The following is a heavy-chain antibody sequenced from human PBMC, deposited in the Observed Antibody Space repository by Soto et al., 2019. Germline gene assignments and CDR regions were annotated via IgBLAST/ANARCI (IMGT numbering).Heavy chain of an antibody. D-gene: IGHD6-19*01. J-gene: IGHJ5*02. V-gene: IGHV3-30-3*01. CDR1: GFTFSSYA. CDR3: AREFPQWLVHRGGWFDP. CDR2: ISYDGSNK. Sequence: HPGGSLRLSCAASGFTFSSYAMHWVRQAPGKGLEWVAVISYDGSNKYYADSVKGRFTISRDNSKNTLYLQMNSLRAEDTAVYYCAREFPQWLVHRGGWFDPWGQGTLVTVSS.